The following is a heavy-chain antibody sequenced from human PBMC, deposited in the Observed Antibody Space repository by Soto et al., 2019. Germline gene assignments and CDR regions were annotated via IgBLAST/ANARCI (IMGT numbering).Heavy chain of an antibody. Sequence: EVQLVESGGGLVKPGGSLRLSCAASGFTFSNAWMSWVRQAPGKGLEWGGRIKSKTDGGTTDYAAPVKGRFTISRDDSKNTLYLQMNSLKTEDTAVYYCTAPPYYDILTGSLDYWGQGTLVTVSS. CDR2: IKSKTDGGTT. J-gene: IGHJ4*02. CDR3: TAPPYYDILTGSLDY. D-gene: IGHD3-9*01. V-gene: IGHV3-15*01. CDR1: GFTFSNAW.